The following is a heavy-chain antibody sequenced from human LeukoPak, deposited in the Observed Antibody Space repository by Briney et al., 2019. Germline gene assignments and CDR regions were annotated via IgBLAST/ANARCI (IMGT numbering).Heavy chain of an antibody. CDR3: ARAPPGDYYGSGSYAFDV. CDR1: GYSFTNYW. Sequence: GESLKISCKGSGYSFTNYWIGWGRQMPGKGLEWMGMIYPGDSHIKYSPSFQGQVTISADKSINTPYLQWSGLKASDTAMYYCARAPPGDYYGSGSYAFDVWGQGTMVTVSS. CDR2: IYPGDSHI. D-gene: IGHD3-10*01. V-gene: IGHV5-51*01. J-gene: IGHJ3*01.